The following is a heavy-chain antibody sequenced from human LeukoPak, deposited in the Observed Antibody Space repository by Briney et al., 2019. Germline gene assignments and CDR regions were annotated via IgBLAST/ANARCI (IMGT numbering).Heavy chain of an antibody. Sequence: GASVKVSCKASGYTFTGYYMHWVRQAPGQGLEWMGWINPNSGGTNYAQKFQGWVTMTRDTSISTAYMELSRLRPDDTAVYYCATPTVTNYYYGMDVWGQGTTVTVSS. CDR3: ATPTVTNYYYGMDV. D-gene: IGHD4-17*01. J-gene: IGHJ6*02. CDR2: INPNSGGT. V-gene: IGHV1-2*04. CDR1: GYTFTGYY.